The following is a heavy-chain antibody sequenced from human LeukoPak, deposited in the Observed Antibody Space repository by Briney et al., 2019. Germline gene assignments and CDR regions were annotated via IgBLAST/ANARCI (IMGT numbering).Heavy chain of an antibody. J-gene: IGHJ5*02. V-gene: IGHV4-39*01. D-gene: IGHD3-22*01. CDR1: GGSISSSNHY. CDR3: ARQGLSRSWFDP. Sequence: KPSETLSLTCTVSGGSISSSNHYWGWIRQPPGKVLEWIGSIYYSGSTYYNPSLKSRVTISVDTSKHQFSLKLSSVTAADTAVYYCARQGLSRSWFDPWGQGTLVTVSS. CDR2: IYYSGST.